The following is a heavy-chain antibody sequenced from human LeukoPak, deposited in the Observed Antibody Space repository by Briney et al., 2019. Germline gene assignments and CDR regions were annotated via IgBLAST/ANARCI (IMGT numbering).Heavy chain of an antibody. Sequence: SETLSLTCAVYGGSFSGYYWSWIRQPPGKGLEWIGEINHSGSTNYNPSLKSRVTISVDTSKNQFSLKLSSVTAADTAVYYCARVLFRRITTSTIAAAGRAFDIWGQGTMVTVSS. V-gene: IGHV4-34*01. J-gene: IGHJ3*02. CDR3: ARVLFRRITTSTIAAAGRAFDI. CDR1: GGSFSGYY. D-gene: IGHD6-13*01. CDR2: INHSGST.